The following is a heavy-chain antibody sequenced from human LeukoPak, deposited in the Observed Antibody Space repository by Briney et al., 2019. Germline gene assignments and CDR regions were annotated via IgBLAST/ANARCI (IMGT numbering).Heavy chain of an antibody. D-gene: IGHD6-13*01. CDR1: GYSFTSYW. J-gene: IGHJ6*03. V-gene: IGHV5-51*01. CDR2: IYPGDSDT. Sequence: GESLKISCKGSGYSFTSYWIGWVRQMPGKGLEWMGIIYPGDSDTRYSPSFQGQVTISADKSISTAYLQWSSLKASDTAMYYCARLGGSSWFDYDYYYMDVWGKGTTVTVSS. CDR3: ARLGGSSWFDYDYYYMDV.